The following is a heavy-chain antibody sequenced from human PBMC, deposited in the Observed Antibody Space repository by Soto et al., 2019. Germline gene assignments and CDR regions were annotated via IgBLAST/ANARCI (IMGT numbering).Heavy chain of an antibody. D-gene: IGHD3-22*01. CDR1: GFTFSSYG. V-gene: IGHV3-30*18. Sequence: PGGSLRLSCAASGFTFSSYGMHWVRQAPGKGLEWVAVISYDGSNKYYADSVKGRFTISRDNSKNTLYLQMNSLRAEDTAVYYCAKGYYYDSSGYHDYWGQGTLVTVSS. J-gene: IGHJ4*02. CDR2: ISYDGSNK. CDR3: AKGYYYDSSGYHDY.